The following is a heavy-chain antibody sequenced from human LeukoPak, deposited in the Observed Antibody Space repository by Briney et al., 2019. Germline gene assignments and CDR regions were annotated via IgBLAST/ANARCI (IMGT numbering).Heavy chain of an antibody. J-gene: IGHJ6*03. CDR3: AGSVAGSSSFYYMDV. CDR1: GGSITSYY. D-gene: IGHD6-25*01. CDR2: IFHSGTT. Sequence: SETLSLTCSVSGGSITSYYWSWIRQSPGKGLEWIAYIFHSGTTNYNPSLKSRVSISRDMSKNHFSLKMTSVTTADTAVYYCAGSVAGSSSFYYMDVWGNGTTVTVSS. V-gene: IGHV4-59*01.